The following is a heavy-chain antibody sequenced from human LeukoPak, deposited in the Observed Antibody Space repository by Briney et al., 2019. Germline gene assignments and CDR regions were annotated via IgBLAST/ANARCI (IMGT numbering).Heavy chain of an antibody. Sequence: GGSLRLSCAASGFTFSSYEMNWVRQAPGKGLEWVSYISSSGSTIYYADSVKGRFTISRDNAKNSLYLQMNSLRAEDTAVYYCARDEAGATAYWGQGTLVTVSS. D-gene: IGHD1-26*01. CDR3: ARDEAGATAY. CDR1: GFTFSSYE. CDR2: ISSSGSTI. J-gene: IGHJ4*02. V-gene: IGHV3-48*03.